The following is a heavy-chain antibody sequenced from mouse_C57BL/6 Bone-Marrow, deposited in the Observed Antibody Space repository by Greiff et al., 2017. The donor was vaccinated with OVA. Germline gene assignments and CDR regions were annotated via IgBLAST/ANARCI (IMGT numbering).Heavy chain of an antibody. CDR1: GYSITSGYY. Sequence: VQLQQSGPGLVKPSQSLSLTCSVTGYSITSGYYWNWIRQFPGNKLEWMGYISYDGSNNYNPSLKNRISITRDTSKNQFFLKLNSVTTEDTATYYCARKGSPWFAYWGQGTLVTVSA. CDR3: ARKGSPWFAY. D-gene: IGHD3-3*01. J-gene: IGHJ3*01. V-gene: IGHV3-6*01. CDR2: ISYDGSN.